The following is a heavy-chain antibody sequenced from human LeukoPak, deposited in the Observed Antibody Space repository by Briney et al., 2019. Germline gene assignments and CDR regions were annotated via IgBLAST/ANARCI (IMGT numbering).Heavy chain of an antibody. CDR1: GYSFTTYW. CDR3: ASLIAAVAGRMEDAFDI. J-gene: IGHJ3*02. Sequence: GESLKISCKGSGYSFTTYWIGWVRQMPGKGLEWMGIIYPGDSDTRYSPSFQGQVTISADKSISTAYLQWSSLKASDTAMYYCASLIAAVAGRMEDAFDIRGQGTMVTVSS. CDR2: IYPGDSDT. V-gene: IGHV5-51*01. D-gene: IGHD6-19*01.